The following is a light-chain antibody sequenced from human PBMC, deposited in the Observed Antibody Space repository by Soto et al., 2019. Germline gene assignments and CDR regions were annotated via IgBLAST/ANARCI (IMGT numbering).Light chain of an antibody. CDR2: AAS. V-gene: IGKV1-39*01. CDR3: QQSYGILYT. Sequence: DLQMTQSPSSLSASVGDRVTITCRASLSISSSLNWYQQKPGKAPKFLIYAASSLQSGVPSRFSGSGAGTDFTLTISNLQPEDFATYYCQQSYGILYTFGQGTKLEIK. CDR1: LSISSS. J-gene: IGKJ2*01.